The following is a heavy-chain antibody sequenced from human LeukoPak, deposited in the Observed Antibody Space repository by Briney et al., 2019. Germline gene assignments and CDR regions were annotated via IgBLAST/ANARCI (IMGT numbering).Heavy chain of an antibody. D-gene: IGHD5-18*01. CDR3: ARGEYTYGYDY. CDR1: GYTFTGYC. J-gene: IGHJ4*02. Sequence: ASVKVSCKASGYTFTGYCMHWVRQAPGQGLEWMGWINPNSGGTNSAQKFQGRVTMTRDTSISTAYMELSRLTSDDTAVYYCARGEYTYGYDYWGQGTLVTVSS. V-gene: IGHV1-2*02. CDR2: INPNSGGT.